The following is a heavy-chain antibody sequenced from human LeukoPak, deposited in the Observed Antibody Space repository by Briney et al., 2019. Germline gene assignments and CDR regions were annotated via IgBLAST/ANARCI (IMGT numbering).Heavy chain of an antibody. Sequence: PGGSLRLSCAASGFTFSSYAMHWVRQAPGKGLEWVAVISYDGSNKYYADSVKGRFTISRDNSKNTLYLQMNSLRAEDTAVYYCARDPPAAAGPFDYWGQGTLVTVSS. CDR1: GFTFSSYA. D-gene: IGHD6-13*01. V-gene: IGHV3-30*04. J-gene: IGHJ4*02. CDR3: ARDPPAAAGPFDY. CDR2: ISYDGSNK.